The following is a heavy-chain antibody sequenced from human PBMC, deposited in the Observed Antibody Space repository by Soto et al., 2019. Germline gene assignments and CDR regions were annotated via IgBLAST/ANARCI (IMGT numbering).Heavy chain of an antibody. CDR2: IRRKAYGGTT. CDR1: GFTFGDYP. CDR3: TRDLGGTYNWNDWVRGYAFDI. D-gene: IGHD1-1*01. J-gene: IGHJ3*02. Sequence: GGSLRLSCTASGFTFGDYPMSWLRQAPGKGLEWVGFIRRKAYGGTTEYAASVKGRFTIARDDSKSTAYLEMNSLKTEDTGVYYCTRDLGGTYNWNDWVRGYAFDIWGQGTMVTVSS. V-gene: IGHV3-49*03.